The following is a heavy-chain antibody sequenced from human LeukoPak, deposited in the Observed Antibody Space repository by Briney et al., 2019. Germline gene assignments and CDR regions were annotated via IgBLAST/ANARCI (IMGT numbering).Heavy chain of an antibody. Sequence: PSETLSLTCTVSGGSISSYYWSWIRQPPGKGLEWIGYIYYSGSTNYNPSLKSRVTISVDTSKNQFSLKLSSVTAADTAVYYCARARRYCSSTSCYAYYFDYWGQGTLVTVSS. D-gene: IGHD2-2*01. CDR1: GGSISSYY. CDR3: ARARRYCSSTSCYAYYFDY. CDR2: IYYSGST. V-gene: IGHV4-59*01. J-gene: IGHJ4*02.